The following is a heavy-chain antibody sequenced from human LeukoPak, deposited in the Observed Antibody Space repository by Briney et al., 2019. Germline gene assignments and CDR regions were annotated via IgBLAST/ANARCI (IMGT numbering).Heavy chain of an antibody. J-gene: IGHJ4*02. V-gene: IGHV4-38-2*02. Sequence: SETPSLTRTVSGYSISSGYYWGWIRQPPGKGLEWIGSIYHSGSTYYNPSLKSRVTISVDTSKNQFSLKLSSVTAADTAVYYCAREDFFFGGNSDYWGQGTLVTVSS. CDR3: AREDFFFGGNSDY. CDR1: GYSISSGYY. CDR2: IYHSGST. D-gene: IGHD4-23*01.